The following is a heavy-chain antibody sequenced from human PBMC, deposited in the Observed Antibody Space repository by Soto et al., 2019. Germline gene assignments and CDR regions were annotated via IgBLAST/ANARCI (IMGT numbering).Heavy chain of an antibody. CDR3: ARGGSENEY. Sequence: EVQLVESGGGLVQPGGSLRLSCAVSGFTFTTYWMTWVRQAPGKGLEWVANIKEDGTEKNYLDSVGGRFSISRDNAKNSLFLQMNSLRAEDSAIYYCARGGSENEYWGQGTLVTVSS. D-gene: IGHD3-16*01. CDR2: IKEDGTEK. V-gene: IGHV3-7*05. CDR1: GFTFTTYW. J-gene: IGHJ4*02.